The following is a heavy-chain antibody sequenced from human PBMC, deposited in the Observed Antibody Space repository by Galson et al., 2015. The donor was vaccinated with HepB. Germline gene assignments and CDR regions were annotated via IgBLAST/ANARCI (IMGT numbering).Heavy chain of an antibody. Sequence: SLRLSCAASGFTFSSYAMSWVRQAPGEGLECVSGISGSGGRTYNADSVKGRFTLSRDNSKNTMYLQMNSLRAEDTAVYYCAKDRDTAMITGHYGMDVWGQGTTVTVSS. CDR2: ISGSGGRT. V-gene: IGHV3-23*01. CDR3: AKDRDTAMITGHYGMDV. J-gene: IGHJ6*02. CDR1: GFTFSSYA. D-gene: IGHD5-18*01.